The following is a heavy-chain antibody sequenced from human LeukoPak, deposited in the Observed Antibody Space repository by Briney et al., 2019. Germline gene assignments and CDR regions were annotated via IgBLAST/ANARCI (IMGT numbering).Heavy chain of an antibody. CDR1: GGSINSSNYC. Sequence: SETLSLTCTVSGGSINSSNYCWDWIRQPPGKGLEWIGSLCYSGNTYQNPSLKSRLTISGDTSQNQFSLRLSSVTAADTAVYYCTTRYGDHDYVDYWGQGTLVTVSS. J-gene: IGHJ4*02. D-gene: IGHD5-12*01. V-gene: IGHV4-39*01. CDR2: LCYSGNT. CDR3: TTRYGDHDYVDY.